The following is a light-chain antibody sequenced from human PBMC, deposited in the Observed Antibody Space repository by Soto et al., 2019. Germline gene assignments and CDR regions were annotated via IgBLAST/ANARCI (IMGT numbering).Light chain of an antibody. CDR3: QQYGSSPLT. Sequence: EIVLTQSPGILSLSPGERATLSCRASQSVSNDFLAWYQQKPGQAPRLLIYGASTRATDVPDRFSGSGSGADFTLSINSLQSEDFAVYYCQQYGSSPLTFGGGTKVDIK. CDR2: GAS. J-gene: IGKJ4*01. CDR1: QSVSNDF. V-gene: IGKV3-20*01.